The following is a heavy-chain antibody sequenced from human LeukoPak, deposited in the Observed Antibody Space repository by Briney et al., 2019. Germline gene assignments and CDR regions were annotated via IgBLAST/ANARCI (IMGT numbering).Heavy chain of an antibody. J-gene: IGHJ4*02. CDR1: GFRFSDYG. Sequence: GRSLRLSCAASGFRFSDYGTHWVRRAPGKGLEWVAVISYDGSNKYYADPVKGRFTISRDNSKNTLYLQMNSLRAEDTAVYYCAKSGCGNPSCYVNYWGQGTLVTVAS. V-gene: IGHV3-30*18. CDR2: ISYDGSNK. CDR3: AKSGCGNPSCYVNY. D-gene: IGHD2-2*01.